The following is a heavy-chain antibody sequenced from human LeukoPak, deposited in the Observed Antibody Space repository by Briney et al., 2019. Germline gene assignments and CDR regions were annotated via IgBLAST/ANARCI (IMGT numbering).Heavy chain of an antibody. Sequence: PGGSLRLSCAASGFTFDDYAMHWVRQAPGKGLEWVSGISWNSGSIGYADSVKGRFTISRDNAKNSLYLQMSSLRAEDTALYYCAKEERDNDSSSFDYWGQGTLVTVSS. V-gene: IGHV3-9*01. D-gene: IGHD6-6*01. J-gene: IGHJ4*02. CDR2: ISWNSGSI. CDR3: AKEERDNDSSSFDY. CDR1: GFTFDDYA.